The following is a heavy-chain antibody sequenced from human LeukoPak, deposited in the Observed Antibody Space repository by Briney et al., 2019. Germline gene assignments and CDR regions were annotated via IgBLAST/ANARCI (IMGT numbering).Heavy chain of an antibody. CDR2: IYYSGST. V-gene: IGHV4-59*12. CDR1: GGSISSYY. Sequence: SETLSLTCTVSGGSISSYYWSWIRQPPGKGLEWIGYIYYSGSTNYNPSLKSRVTISVDRSKNQFSLKLSSVTAADTAVYYCARVTSGWALDAFDIWGQGTMVTVSS. J-gene: IGHJ3*02. CDR3: ARVTSGWALDAFDI. D-gene: IGHD6-19*01.